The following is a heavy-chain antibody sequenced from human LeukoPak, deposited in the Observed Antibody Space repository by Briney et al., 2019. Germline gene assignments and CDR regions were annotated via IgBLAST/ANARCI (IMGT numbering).Heavy chain of an antibody. V-gene: IGHV3-64*01. D-gene: IGHD1-26*01. CDR1: GFTFSSYA. CDR3: ARAGLKSGSNRAFDN. CDR2: ISSNGGST. Sequence: GGSLRLSCAASGFTFSSYAMAWVRQPPGKGLEYVSAISSNGGSTYYANSVKGRFTISRDNSKNTLYLQMGSLRADDIAVYYCARAGLKSGSNRAFDNWGQGTMVTVSS. J-gene: IGHJ3*02.